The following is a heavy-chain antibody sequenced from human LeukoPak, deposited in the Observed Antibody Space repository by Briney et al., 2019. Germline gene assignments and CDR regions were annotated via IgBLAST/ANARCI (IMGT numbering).Heavy chain of an antibody. CDR3: AKDASSSDPLSN. Sequence: GGSLRLSCAASGFTFSSYGMHWVRQAPGKGLEWVACIYPDGTNKDYADSVKGRFTISRDNSKNTLYLQMNSLRAEDTAVYYCAKDASSSDPLSNWGQGTLVTFSS. CDR2: IYPDGTNK. V-gene: IGHV3-30*02. D-gene: IGHD1-26*01. CDR1: GFTFSSYG. J-gene: IGHJ4*02.